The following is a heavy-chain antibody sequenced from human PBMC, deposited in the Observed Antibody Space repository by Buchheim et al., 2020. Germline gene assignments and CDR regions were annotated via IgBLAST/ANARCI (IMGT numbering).Heavy chain of an antibody. Sequence: QLQLQESGPGLVKPSETLSLTCTVSGGSISSSSYYWGWIRQPPGKGLEWIGSIYYSGSTYYNPSLKSRVTISVDTSKNQFSLKLSSVTAADTAVYYCAREREEWIQLWRGDFDYWGQGTL. CDR1: GGSISSSSYY. J-gene: IGHJ4*02. D-gene: IGHD5-18*01. CDR3: AREREEWIQLWRGDFDY. V-gene: IGHV4-39*07. CDR2: IYYSGST.